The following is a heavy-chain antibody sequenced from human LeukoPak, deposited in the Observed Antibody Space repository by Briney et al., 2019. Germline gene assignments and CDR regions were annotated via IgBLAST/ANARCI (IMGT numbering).Heavy chain of an antibody. CDR3: ARGSGSGWPLDR. CDR1: GVIVSRNF. D-gene: IGHD6-19*01. J-gene: IGHJ5*02. V-gene: IGHV3-53*01. CDR2: VYAGGTT. Sequence: GGSVRLSCAASGVIVSRNFMSWVRQAPGKGLQWVAIVYAGGTTDYSDSVRGRFHISRDSSYNTLSLQINSLRAEDTAVYYCARGSGSGWPLDRWGQGALVTVSS.